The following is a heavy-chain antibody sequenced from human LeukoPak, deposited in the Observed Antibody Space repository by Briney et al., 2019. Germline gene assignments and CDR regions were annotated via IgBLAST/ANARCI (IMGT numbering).Heavy chain of an antibody. CDR3: ATAPSTYSGDDNYFDS. V-gene: IGHV1-2*02. D-gene: IGHD5-12*01. J-gene: IGHJ4*02. CDR1: GYTFTAYY. CDR2: IKPDSGSS. Sequence: ASVKVSCKASGYTFTAYYIHWRRQAPGQGPEWMGWIKPDSGSSHYAQNFQGRVTMTRDKSISTAYMELSSLRSDDTAVYYCATAPSTYSGDDNYFDSWGQGTLVTVSS.